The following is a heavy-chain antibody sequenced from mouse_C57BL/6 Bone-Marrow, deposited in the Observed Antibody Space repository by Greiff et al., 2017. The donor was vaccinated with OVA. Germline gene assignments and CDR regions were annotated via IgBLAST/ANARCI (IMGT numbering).Heavy chain of an antibody. V-gene: IGHV1-19*01. CDR2: INPYNGGT. D-gene: IGHD2-4*01. J-gene: IGHJ4*01. CDR3: ARFDYDDGYAMDY. CDR1: GYTFTDYY. Sequence: EVKLMESGPVLVKPGASVKMSCKASGYTFTDYYMNWVKQSHGKSLEWIGVINPYNGGTSYNQKFKGKATLTVDKSSSTAYMELNSLTSEDSAVYYCARFDYDDGYAMDYWGQGTSGTVSS.